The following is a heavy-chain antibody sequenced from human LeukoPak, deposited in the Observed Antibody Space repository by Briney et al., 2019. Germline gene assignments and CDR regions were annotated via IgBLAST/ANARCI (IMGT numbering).Heavy chain of an antibody. CDR1: GGSVSSGNDY. Sequence: SETLSLTCSASGGSVSSGNDYWSWIRQPPGMGLEWIGYLGSSGSTDFNPSLKSRVTISVDASKNQFSLKLSSVTAADTAVYYCARGVVNYDDTSPYYYVSDGFDIWGQGTVVTVSS. J-gene: IGHJ3*02. CDR3: ARGVVNYDDTSPYYYVSDGFDI. CDR2: LGSSGST. D-gene: IGHD3-22*01. V-gene: IGHV4-61*01.